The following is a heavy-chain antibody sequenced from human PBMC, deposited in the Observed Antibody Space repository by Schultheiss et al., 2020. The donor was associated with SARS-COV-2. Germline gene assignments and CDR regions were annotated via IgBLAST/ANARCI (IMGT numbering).Heavy chain of an antibody. CDR2: ISSSSSYI. CDR3: ARDNRLTVTTLQPLAFDI. Sequence: GGSLRLSCAASGFTFSSYSMNWVRQAPGKGLEWVSSISSSSSYIYYADSVKGRFTISRDNAKNSLYLQMNSLRAEDTAVYYCARDNRLTVTTLQPLAFDIWCQGTMVTVAS. D-gene: IGHD4-11*01. CDR1: GFTFSSYS. V-gene: IGHV3-21*01. J-gene: IGHJ3*02.